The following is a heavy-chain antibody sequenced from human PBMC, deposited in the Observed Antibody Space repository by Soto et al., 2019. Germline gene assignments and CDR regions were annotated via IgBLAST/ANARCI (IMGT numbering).Heavy chain of an antibody. CDR1: DGSISTYF. Sequence: PSETLSLTCTVSDGSISTYFCNWIRQPAGKGLEWIGRIDNSGNTNYNPSLKSRVTMSADTSRNQFSLKLNSVTAADTAVYYCARGGQDFWSGPFDWWGQGAMMTV. CDR3: ARGGQDFWSGPFDW. J-gene: IGHJ4*02. CDR2: IDNSGNT. V-gene: IGHV4-4*07. D-gene: IGHD3-3*01.